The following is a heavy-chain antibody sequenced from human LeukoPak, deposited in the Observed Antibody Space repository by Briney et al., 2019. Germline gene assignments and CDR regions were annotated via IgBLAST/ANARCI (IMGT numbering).Heavy chain of an antibody. Sequence: PGGSLRLSCVASGFIFRSYGIHWVRQAPGKGLEWVTFIHFDGSNEYYADFVKGRFTISRDNSKNTVYLQMNSPRAEDTAVYYCAKDGIMHSNGPPEYDPWGQGTLVSVSS. CDR3: AKDGIMHSNGPPEYDP. CDR1: GFIFRSYG. D-gene: IGHD3-16*01. V-gene: IGHV3-30*02. J-gene: IGHJ5*02. CDR2: IHFDGSNE.